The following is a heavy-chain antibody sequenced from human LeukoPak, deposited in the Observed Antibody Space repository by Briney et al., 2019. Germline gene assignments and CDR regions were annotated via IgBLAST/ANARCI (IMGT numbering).Heavy chain of an antibody. J-gene: IGHJ4*02. CDR1: GGSISSYY. V-gene: IGHV4-59*01. CDR2: IYYSGST. CDR3: AREENAVFDY. Sequence: PSETLSLTCTVSGGSISSYYWSWIRQPPGKGQEWIGYIYYSGSTNYNPSLKSRVTISVDTSKNQFSLKLSSVTAADTAVYYCAREENAVFDYWGQGTLVTVSS. D-gene: IGHD2-2*01.